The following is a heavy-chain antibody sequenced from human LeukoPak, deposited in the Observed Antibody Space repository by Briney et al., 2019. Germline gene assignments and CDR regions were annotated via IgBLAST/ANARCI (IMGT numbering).Heavy chain of an antibody. CDR3: ARPRVGATTAIDY. J-gene: IGHJ4*02. Sequence: GESLKISCKGSGYSFTTYWIGWVRQMPGKGLEWMGIIYPGDSDTRYSPSFQGQVTMSADKSITTAYLRWSSLKASDTAMYYCARPRVGATTAIDYWGQGTLVTVSS. CDR2: IYPGDSDT. V-gene: IGHV5-51*01. CDR1: GYSFTTYW. D-gene: IGHD1-26*01.